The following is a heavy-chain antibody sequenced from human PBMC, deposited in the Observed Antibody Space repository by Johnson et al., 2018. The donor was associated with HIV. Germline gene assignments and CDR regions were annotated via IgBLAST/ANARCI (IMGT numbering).Heavy chain of an antibody. Sequence: QEKLVESGGGVVQPGRSLRLSCAASGFTFSSYAMHWVRQAPGKGLEWVAVISYDGSNKYYADSVKGRFTISRDNSKNTLYLQMNSLRAEDTAVYYCANFRGTTRNPDAFDIWGQGTMVTVSS. D-gene: IGHD1-1*01. CDR3: ANFRGTTRNPDAFDI. CDR2: ISYDGSNK. J-gene: IGHJ3*02. CDR1: GFTFSSYA. V-gene: IGHV3-30*04.